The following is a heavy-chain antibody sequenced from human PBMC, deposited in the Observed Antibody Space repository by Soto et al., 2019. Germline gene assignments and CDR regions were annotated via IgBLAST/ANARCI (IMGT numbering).Heavy chain of an antibody. J-gene: IGHJ6*03. CDR3: AKVDCSGGSCYSFMGGYMDV. CDR1: GFTFSSYG. Sequence: QVQLVESGGGVVQPGRSLRLSCAASGFTFSSYGMHWVRQAPGKGLEWVAVISYDGSNKYYADSVKGRFTIARDNSKNTLYLQRNSLRAEDTAVYYCAKVDCSGGSCYSFMGGYMDVWGKGTTVTVSS. V-gene: IGHV3-30*18. D-gene: IGHD2-15*01. CDR2: ISYDGSNK.